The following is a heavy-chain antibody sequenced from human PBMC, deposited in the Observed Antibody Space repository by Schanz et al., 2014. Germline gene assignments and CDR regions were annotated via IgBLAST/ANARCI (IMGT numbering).Heavy chain of an antibody. CDR1: GFSLDIFA. D-gene: IGHD4-17*01. V-gene: IGHV3-23*01. CDR3: ARKMKLGVYGGKGHDSLDI. J-gene: IGHJ3*02. CDR2: FIYIGGTT. Sequence: EVHLLESGGGLVEPGGSLRLSCATSGFSLDIFAVSWVRQAPGKGLEWVSFIYIGGTTYYADSVKGRFTISRDNAKNTLYLQMNTLRAEDTAVYYCARKMKLGVYGGKGHDSLDIWGQGTMVTVSS.